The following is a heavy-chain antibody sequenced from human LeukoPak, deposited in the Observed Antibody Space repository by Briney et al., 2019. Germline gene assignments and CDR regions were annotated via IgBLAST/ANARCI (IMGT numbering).Heavy chain of an antibody. J-gene: IGHJ5*02. CDR2: IIPMFGTS. V-gene: IGHV1-69*08. D-gene: IGHD2-2*01. Sequence: GASVKVSCKASGGTFSNYTISWVRQAPGQGLEWMGRIIPMFGTSKYAQKFQGRVTITADKSTTTAYMELSSLRSGDTAVYYCARGFVGRYCSTTSCYQDGVFDTWGQGTLVTVSS. CDR3: ARGFVGRYCSTTSCYQDGVFDT. CDR1: GGTFSNYT.